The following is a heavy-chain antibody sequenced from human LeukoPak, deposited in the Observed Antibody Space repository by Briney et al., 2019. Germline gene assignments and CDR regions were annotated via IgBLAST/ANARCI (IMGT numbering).Heavy chain of an antibody. D-gene: IGHD5-12*01. CDR3: ARVEDSGYDYRGRFDP. CDR2: IYYTGNT. V-gene: IGHV4-59*12. J-gene: IGHJ5*02. CDR1: GGSISTYY. Sequence: SETLSLTCTVSGGSISTYYWSWIRQPPGKGLEWIGYIYYTGNTNYNPSLKSRVTISVDTSKNQFSLKLSSVTAADTAVYYCARVEDSGYDYRGRFDPWGQGTLVTVSS.